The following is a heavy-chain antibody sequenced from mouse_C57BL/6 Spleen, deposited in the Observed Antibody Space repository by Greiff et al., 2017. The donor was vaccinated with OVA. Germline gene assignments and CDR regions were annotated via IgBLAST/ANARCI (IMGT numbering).Heavy chain of an antibody. CDR2: INPNNGGT. Sequence: EVQLQQSGPELVKPGASVKISCKASGYTFTDYYMNWVKQSHGKSLEWIGDINPNNGGTSYNQKFKGKATLTVDKSSSTAYMELRSLTSEDSAVYYCARGDYYGSSDFDVWGTGTTVTVSS. D-gene: IGHD1-1*01. J-gene: IGHJ1*03. V-gene: IGHV1-26*01. CDR3: ARGDYYGSSDFDV. CDR1: GYTFTDYY.